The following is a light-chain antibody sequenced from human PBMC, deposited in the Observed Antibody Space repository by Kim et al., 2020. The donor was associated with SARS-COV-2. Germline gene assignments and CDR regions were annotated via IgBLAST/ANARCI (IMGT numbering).Light chain of an antibody. CDR1: QSISIN. CDR2: GAS. J-gene: IGKJ1*01. Sequence: SPGERATFSCRASQSISINLAWYQQKPGQPPRLLIYGASTRATGIPARFSGSGSGTEFTLTISSLQSEDFAVYYCQQYNNWLSWTFGQGTKVDIK. V-gene: IGKV3-15*01. CDR3: QQYNNWLSWT.